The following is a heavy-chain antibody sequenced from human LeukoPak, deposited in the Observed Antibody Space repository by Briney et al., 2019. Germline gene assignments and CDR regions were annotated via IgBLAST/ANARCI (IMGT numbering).Heavy chain of an antibody. V-gene: IGHV3-73*01. D-gene: IGHD3-10*01. CDR1: GFTFSDSV. J-gene: IGHJ4*02. CDR3: TRQFGELLA. Sequence: TGGSLRLPCAASGFTFSDSVMHWVRQASGKGLEWVGRIRGKSNNYSTAYAASVKGRFTISRDDSKSTAYLQMNSLKTEDTAVYYCTRQFGELLAWGQGTLSPSPQ. CDR2: IRGKSNNYST.